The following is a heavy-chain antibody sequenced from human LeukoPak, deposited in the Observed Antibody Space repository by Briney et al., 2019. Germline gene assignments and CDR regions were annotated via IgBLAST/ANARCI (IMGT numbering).Heavy chain of an antibody. CDR1: GGSISSYY. V-gene: IGHV4-59*08. D-gene: IGHD2-2*01. Sequence: SETLSLTCTVSGGSISSYYWSWIRQPPGEGLEWIGYIYYSGSTNYNPSLKSRVTISVDTSKNQFSLKLSSVTAADTAVYYCARAGSGYCSSTSCYRFTPNWFDPWGQGTLVTVSS. CDR2: IYYSGST. J-gene: IGHJ5*02. CDR3: ARAGSGYCSSTSCYRFTPNWFDP.